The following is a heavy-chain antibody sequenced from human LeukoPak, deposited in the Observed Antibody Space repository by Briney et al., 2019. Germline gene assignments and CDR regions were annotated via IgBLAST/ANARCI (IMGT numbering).Heavy chain of an antibody. V-gene: IGHV3-7*05. CDR2: IDQSGGRN. CDR1: GFTFSRFW. CDR3: ARDEAGDLGAFDI. J-gene: IGHJ3*02. Sequence: PGGSLRLSCAASGFTFSRFWMNWVRQAPGTGLEWVANIDQSGGRNNYVDSVKGRFTISRDNAKNSLFLEMSSLRADDTAVYYCARDEAGDLGAFDIWGQGTMVTVSS. D-gene: IGHD3-16*01.